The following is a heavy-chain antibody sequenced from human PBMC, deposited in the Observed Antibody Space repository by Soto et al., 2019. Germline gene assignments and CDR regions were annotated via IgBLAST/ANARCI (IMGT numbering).Heavy chain of an antibody. CDR1: GDTFNFYT. V-gene: IGHV1-69*02. CDR2: FNPILSFS. D-gene: IGHD3-10*01. Sequence: QVQLVQSGAEVKKPGSSVKVSCKASGDTFNFYTINWVRQAPGLGLEWMGRFNPILSFSNSALKFQGRVTLTADKSTSTAYRVLSSLISEDTSIYYCATSFGSGSRAFDDCGQGGLVTVSS. CDR3: ATSFGSGSRAFDD. J-gene: IGHJ4*02.